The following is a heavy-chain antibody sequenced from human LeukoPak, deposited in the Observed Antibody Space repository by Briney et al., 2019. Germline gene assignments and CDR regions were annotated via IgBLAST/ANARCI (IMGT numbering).Heavy chain of an antibody. V-gene: IGHV1-8*01. CDR1: GYTFTGYD. J-gene: IGHJ4*02. CDR3: ARGTLLFGPDY. Sequence: GASVKVSCKASGYTFTGYDINWVRQATGQGLEWMGWMNPNSGNTGYARKFQGRVTMTRNTSISTAYMELSSLRSEDTAVYYCARGTLLFGPDYWGQGTLVTVSS. CDR2: MNPNSGNT. D-gene: IGHD2/OR15-2a*01.